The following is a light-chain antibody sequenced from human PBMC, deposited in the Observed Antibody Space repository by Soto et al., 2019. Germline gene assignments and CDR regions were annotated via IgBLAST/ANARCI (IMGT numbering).Light chain of an antibody. J-gene: IGLJ2*01. CDR2: VVT. CDR3: SSYAGSNNVI. CDR1: SSDVGGNNY. Sequence: QSVLTQPPSASGSPGQSVAISCTGTSSDVGGNNYVSWYQQHPGKAPKLMVYVVTKRPSGVPDRFSGSKSGNTASLTVSGLQAEDEADYYCSSYAGSNNVIFGGGTKVTVL. V-gene: IGLV2-8*01.